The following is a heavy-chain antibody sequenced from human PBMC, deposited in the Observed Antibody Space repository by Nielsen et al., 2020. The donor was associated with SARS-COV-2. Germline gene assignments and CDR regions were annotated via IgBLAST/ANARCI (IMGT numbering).Heavy chain of an antibody. D-gene: IGHD6-6*01. CDR1: GFTFSSYW. V-gene: IGHV3-7*03. CDR2: IKQDGGDK. J-gene: IGHJ4*02. Sequence: GGSLRLSCAASGFTFSSYWMTWVRQAPGKGLEWVANIKQDGGDKYYVDSVKGRSTISRDNAKNSLYLQMNSLRAEDSAIYYCATHYSRSSDYFDYWGQGTLVTVSS. CDR3: ATHYSRSSDYFDY.